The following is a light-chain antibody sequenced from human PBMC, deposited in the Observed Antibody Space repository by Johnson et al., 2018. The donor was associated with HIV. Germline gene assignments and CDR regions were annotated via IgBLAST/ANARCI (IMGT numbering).Light chain of an antibody. J-gene: IGLJ1*01. Sequence: QSVLTQPPSVSAAPGQKVTISCSGSSSNIGNKYVSWYQQLPGTAPKLLIYENSKRPSGIPDRCSGSKSGTSATLGITGLQTGDEADYYCGTWGTSLSAGGAFGSGTKCTGL. V-gene: IGLV1-51*02. CDR3: GTWGTSLSAGGA. CDR2: ENS. CDR1: SSNIGNKY.